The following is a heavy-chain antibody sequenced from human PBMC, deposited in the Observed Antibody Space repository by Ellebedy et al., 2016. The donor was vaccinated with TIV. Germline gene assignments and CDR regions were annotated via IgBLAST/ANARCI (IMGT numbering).Heavy chain of an antibody. D-gene: IGHD3-22*01. J-gene: IGHJ4*02. CDR2: ISPYNNKT. CDR3: ARGGLYNFGYSH. V-gene: IGHV1-18*04. CDR1: GYTFTTYG. Sequence: AASVKVSCKTSGYTFTTYGISWVRQAPGQGLEWMAWISPYNNKTKYTPSLQDRVTMTTDSSTSAVYMELRSLRSDDTAVYYCARGGLYNFGYSHWGQGTLVTVSS.